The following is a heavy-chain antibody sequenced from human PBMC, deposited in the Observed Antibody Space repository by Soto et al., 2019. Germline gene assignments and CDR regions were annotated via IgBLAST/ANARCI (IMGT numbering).Heavy chain of an antibody. CDR2: IIPNSGTT. D-gene: IGHD3-16*01. CDR3: ERDLGGEATIRF. V-gene: IGHV1-69*01. J-gene: IGHJ4*02. CDR1: GGSFRNFV. Sequence: QVQLVQSGAEVKKPGSSVKVSCKASGGSFRNFVISWVRQAPGQGLEWMGGIIPNSGTTNYAQKFQGKATITADESTSTAYMELRGLTTEDTSLYSCERDLGGEATIRFWGQGTLVTVSS.